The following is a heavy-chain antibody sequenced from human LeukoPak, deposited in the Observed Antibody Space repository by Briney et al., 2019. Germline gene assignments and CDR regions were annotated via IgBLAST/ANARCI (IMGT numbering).Heavy chain of an antibody. CDR2: IYDTGSK. J-gene: IGHJ6*03. Sequence: GGSLRLSCAACGFIVSGNHMTWVRQAPGKGLEWVSVIYDTGSKYYADSVKGRFTISRDNDKNTLFLQMNSLRADDTAVYYCATGAGPLKYYYYMDVWGTGAAVTISS. CDR1: GFIVSGNH. D-gene: IGHD7-27*01. V-gene: IGHV3-66*01. CDR3: ATGAGPLKYYYYMDV.